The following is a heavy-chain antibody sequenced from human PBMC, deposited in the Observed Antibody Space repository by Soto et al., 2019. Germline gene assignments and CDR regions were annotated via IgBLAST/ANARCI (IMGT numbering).Heavy chain of an antibody. CDR2: IWYDGSNK. D-gene: IGHD5-12*01. CDR1: GFTFSSYG. Sequence: QVQLVESGGGVVQPGRSLRLSCAASGFTFSSYGMHWVRQAPGKGLEWVAVIWYDGSNKYYADSVKGRFTISRDNSKNMLYLQMNSLRAEHTAVYYCAREGKDIVATIRPYYFDYWGQGTLVTVSS. V-gene: IGHV3-33*01. CDR3: AREGKDIVATIRPYYFDY. J-gene: IGHJ4*02.